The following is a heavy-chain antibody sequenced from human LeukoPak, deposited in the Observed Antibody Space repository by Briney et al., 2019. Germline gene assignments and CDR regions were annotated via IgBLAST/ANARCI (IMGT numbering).Heavy chain of an antibody. CDR1: GGSFSGYY. CDR3: ASGTRVYGDYVNFDY. CDR2: IYHSGST. V-gene: IGHV4-38-2*01. J-gene: IGHJ4*02. Sequence: TSETLSLTCAVYGGSFSGYYWGWIRQPPGKGLEWIGSIYHSGSTYYNPSLKSRVTISVDTSKNQFSLKLSSVTAADTAVYYCASGTRVYGDYVNFDYWGQGTLVTVSS. D-gene: IGHD4-17*01.